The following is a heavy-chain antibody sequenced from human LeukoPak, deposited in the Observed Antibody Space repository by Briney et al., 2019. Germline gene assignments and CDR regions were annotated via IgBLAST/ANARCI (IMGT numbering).Heavy chain of an antibody. CDR2: IYYSGST. CDR1: GGSFSGYY. V-gene: IGHV4-31*11. J-gene: IGHJ6*02. D-gene: IGHD3-22*01. Sequence: SETLSLTCAVYGGSFSGYYWGWIRQHPGKGLEWIGYIYYSGSTYYNPSLKSRVTISVDTSKNQFSLKLSSVTAADTAVYYCARSISVDYDSSGYRSSYYGMDVWGQGTTVTVSS. CDR3: ARSISVDYDSSGYRSSYYGMDV.